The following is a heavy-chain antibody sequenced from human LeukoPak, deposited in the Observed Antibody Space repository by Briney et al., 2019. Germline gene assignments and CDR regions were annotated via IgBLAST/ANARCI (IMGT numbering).Heavy chain of an antibody. V-gene: IGHV4-31*03. J-gene: IGHJ4*02. CDR1: GGSISSGGSY. CDR2: IYYSGKT. Sequence: PSETLSLTCTASGGSISSGGSYWSWIRQHPGKGLEWIGNIYYSGKTYYNPSLKSRVTISVDTSKNQFSLKLSSVTAADTAVYFCARADLSETATLDYWGQGTLVTVSS. D-gene: IGHD3-3*01. CDR3: ARADLSETATLDY.